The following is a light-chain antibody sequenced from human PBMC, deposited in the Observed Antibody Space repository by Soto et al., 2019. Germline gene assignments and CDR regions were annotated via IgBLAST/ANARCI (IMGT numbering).Light chain of an antibody. V-gene: IGLV1-47*01. CDR2: RNN. CDR3: AAWDDSLSADVV. CDR1: SSNIGSNY. J-gene: IGLJ2*01. Sequence: QSVLTQPPSASGTRGQRVTISCSGSSSNIGSNYVYWYQQLPGTAPKLLIYRNNQRPSGVPDRFSGSKSGTSASLAISGLRSEDEADYYCAAWDDSLSADVVFGGGTQLTVL.